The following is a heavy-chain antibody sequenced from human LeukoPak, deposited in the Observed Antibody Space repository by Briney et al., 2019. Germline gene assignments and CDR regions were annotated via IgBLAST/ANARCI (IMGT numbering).Heavy chain of an antibody. Sequence: PSETLSLTCTVSGGSISSSSYYWGWIRQPPGKGLEWIGSIYYSGSTYYNPSLKSRVTISVDTSKNQFSLKLSSVTAADTAVYYCARLYSSSSHEDAFDIWGQGTMVTVSS. CDR1: GGSISSSSYY. J-gene: IGHJ3*02. D-gene: IGHD6-13*01. CDR2: IYYSGST. V-gene: IGHV4-39*01. CDR3: ARLYSSSSHEDAFDI.